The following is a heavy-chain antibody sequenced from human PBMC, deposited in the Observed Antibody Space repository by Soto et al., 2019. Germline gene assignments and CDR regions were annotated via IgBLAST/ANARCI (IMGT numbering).Heavy chain of an antibody. CDR3: AMLQPALALEYSSTSTRFDY. CDR1: GYSFTSYW. V-gene: IGHV5-51*01. D-gene: IGHD6-6*01. Sequence: GESLKISCKGSGYSFTSYWIGWVRQMPGKGLEWMGIIYPGDSDTRYSPSFQGQVTISADKSISTAYLQWSSLKASDTAMYYWAMLQPALALEYSSTSTRFDYWGQGTLVTVSS. CDR2: IYPGDSDT. J-gene: IGHJ4*02.